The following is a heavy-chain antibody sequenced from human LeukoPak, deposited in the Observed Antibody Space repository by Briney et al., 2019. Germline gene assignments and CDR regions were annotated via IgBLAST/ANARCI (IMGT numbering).Heavy chain of an antibody. CDR3: ARLPGSYLDY. CDR1: GYTFTSYD. J-gene: IGHJ4*02. V-gene: IGHV1-18*01. D-gene: IGHD3-10*01. Sequence: ASVKVSCKASGYTFTSYDINWVRQATGQGLEWMGWISIYNGKTDFAQKFQGRVTMTTDTSTDTAFLELRNLRSDDTAVYYCARLPGSYLDYWGQGTLVTVSS. CDR2: ISIYNGKT.